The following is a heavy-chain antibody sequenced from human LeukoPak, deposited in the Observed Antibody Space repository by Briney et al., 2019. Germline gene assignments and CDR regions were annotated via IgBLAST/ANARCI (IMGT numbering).Heavy chain of an antibody. J-gene: IGHJ3*02. CDR2: IGTAGDT. V-gene: IGHV3-13*04. Sequence: GGSLRLSCAASGFTFSSYDMHWVRHATGKGLEWVSAIGTAGDTYYPGSVKGRFTISRENAKNSLYLQMNSLRAGDTAVYYCARVGGDFDAFDIWGQGTMVTVSS. CDR3: ARVGGDFDAFDI. CDR1: GFTFSSYD. D-gene: IGHD2-21*02.